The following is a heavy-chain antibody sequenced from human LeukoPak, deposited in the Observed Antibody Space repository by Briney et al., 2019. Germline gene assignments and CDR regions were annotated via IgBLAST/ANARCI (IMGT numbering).Heavy chain of an antibody. CDR1: GGSFSGYY. V-gene: IGHV4-34*01. J-gene: IGHJ3*02. Sequence: SETLSLTCAVYGGSFSGYYWSWIRQPPGKGLEWIGEINHSGSTNYNSSLKSRVTISVDTSKNQFSLKLSSVTAADTAVYYCARVHGFYDYVWGSYRENAFDIWGQGTMVTVSS. CDR3: ARVHGFYDYVWGSYRENAFDI. CDR2: INHSGST. D-gene: IGHD3-16*02.